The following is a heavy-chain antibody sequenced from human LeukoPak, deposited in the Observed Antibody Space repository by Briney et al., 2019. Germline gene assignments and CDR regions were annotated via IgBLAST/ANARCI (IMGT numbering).Heavy chain of an antibody. CDR2: IKQDGSEK. J-gene: IGHJ6*03. CDR3: ARDYDYDMYYYYYMDV. CDR1: GFTFRSYW. V-gene: IGHV3-7*01. Sequence: GGSLRLSCAPSGFTFRSYWIIWVRQAPGKGLEWVANIKQDGSEKYYVDSVKGRFTISRDNAKNSLYLQMNSLRAEDTAVYYCARDYDYDMYYYYYMDVWGKGTTVTVSS. D-gene: IGHD3-22*01.